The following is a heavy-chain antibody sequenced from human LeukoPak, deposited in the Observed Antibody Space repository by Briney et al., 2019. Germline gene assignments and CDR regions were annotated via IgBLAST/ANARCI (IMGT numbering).Heavy chain of an antibody. Sequence: GRSLRLSCAASGFTFSSYAMHWVRQAPGKGLEWVAVISYDGSNKYYADSVKGRFTISRDNSKNTLYLQMNSLRAEDTAVYYCARDKGGYCSGGSCYPFDYWGQGTLVTVFS. V-gene: IGHV3-30-3*01. CDR2: ISYDGSNK. D-gene: IGHD2-15*01. CDR1: GFTFSSYA. J-gene: IGHJ4*02. CDR3: ARDKGGYCSGGSCYPFDY.